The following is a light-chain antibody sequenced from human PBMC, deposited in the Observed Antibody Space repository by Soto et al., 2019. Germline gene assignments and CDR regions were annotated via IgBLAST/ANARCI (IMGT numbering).Light chain of an antibody. CDR3: LLYSGGVYV. J-gene: IGLJ1*01. CDR1: TGAVTSDNY. V-gene: IGLV7-43*01. Sequence: QAVVNQEPSLTVSPGGTVTPTCASSTGAVTSDNYPNWFQLKPGQAPKSMIYSISNKHSWTPARFSGYLLGGKAALTLSGVQSEDEAEYYCLLYSGGVYVFGSGTKVTVL. CDR2: SIS.